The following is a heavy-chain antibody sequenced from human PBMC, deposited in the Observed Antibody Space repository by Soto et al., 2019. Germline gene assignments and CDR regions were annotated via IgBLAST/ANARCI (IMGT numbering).Heavy chain of an antibody. V-gene: IGHV1-18*01. CDR2: ISAYNGNT. D-gene: IGHD4-17*01. CDR1: GYTFTSYG. Sequence: ASVKVSFKASGYTFTSYGIIFVRQAPGQGLEWMGWISAYNGNTNYAQKLQGRVTMTTDTSTSTAYMELRSLRSDDTAVYYCARGPATVTNQMHPDWYFDLWGRGTLVTVSS. CDR3: ARGPATVTNQMHPDWYFDL. J-gene: IGHJ2*01.